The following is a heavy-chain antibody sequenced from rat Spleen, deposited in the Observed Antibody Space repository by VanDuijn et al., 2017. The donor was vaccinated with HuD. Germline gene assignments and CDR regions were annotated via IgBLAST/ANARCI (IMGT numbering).Heavy chain of an antibody. CDR3: ARHTTRGDA. CDR2: ISYDGSST. V-gene: IGHV5-29*01. J-gene: IGHJ4*01. D-gene: IGHD1-4*01. Sequence: EVQLVESGGGLVQPGRSLKLSCAVSGFTFSNYGMTWVRQAPTKGLEWVATISYDGSSTYYRDSVKGRFTISRDNAKSTLYLQMDSLRSEDTATYYCARHTTRGDAWGQGASVTVSS. CDR1: GFTFSNYG.